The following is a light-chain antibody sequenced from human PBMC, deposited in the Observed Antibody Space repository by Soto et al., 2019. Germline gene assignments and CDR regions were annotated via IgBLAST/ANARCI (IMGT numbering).Light chain of an antibody. CDR1: SSDVGGYDY. V-gene: IGLV2-11*01. Sequence: QSALTQPRSVSGSPGQSVTISCTGTSSDVGGYDYVSWYQQHPGKAPKVIIYDVSKRPSGVPDRFSGSKSGNTASLTISGLQTKDETDYYCCSYAGSYTLVFGGGTQLTVL. J-gene: IGLJ2*01. CDR3: CSYAGSYTLV. CDR2: DVS.